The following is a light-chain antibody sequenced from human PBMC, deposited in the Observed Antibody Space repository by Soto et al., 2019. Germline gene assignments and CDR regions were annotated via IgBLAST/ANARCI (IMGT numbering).Light chain of an antibody. V-gene: IGLV2-8*01. CDR2: EVS. CDR1: SSDIGHYNY. J-gene: IGLJ1*01. CDR3: SSYAGSNTFV. Sequence: QSVLTQPASVSGSPGQSITISCTGTSSDIGHYNYVSWYQQHPGKVPKLIINEVSKRPSGVPDRFSGSKSGNTASLTVSGLQADDEADYYCSSYAGSNTFVFGSGTKVTVL.